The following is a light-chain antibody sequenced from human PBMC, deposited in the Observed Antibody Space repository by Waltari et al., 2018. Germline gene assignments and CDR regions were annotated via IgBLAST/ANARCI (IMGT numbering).Light chain of an antibody. CDR1: SLRSDY. Sequence: SSELTQDPSVSVALGQTVRITCQGDSLRSDYAHWDQQKPGQAPLLVINHKNNRPPGIPNRFSGSTSGNTASLTITGSQAEDEADYYCNSRDSSGSHVVFGGGTKLTVL. V-gene: IGLV3-19*01. J-gene: IGLJ2*01. CDR3: NSRDSSGSHVV. CDR2: HKN.